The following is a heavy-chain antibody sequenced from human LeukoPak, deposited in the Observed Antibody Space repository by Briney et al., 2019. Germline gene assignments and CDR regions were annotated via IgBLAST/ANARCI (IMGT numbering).Heavy chain of an antibody. J-gene: IGHJ1*01. V-gene: IGHV3-30-3*01. CDR1: GFIFSNYA. CDR2: ISYDGNNK. D-gene: IGHD4-11*01. Sequence: GGSLRLSCAASGFIFSNYAFHWVRQAPGKGLEWVAAISYDGNNKYYADSVKGRFTISRDNSKNTLYLQMNSLRAEDTAVYYCARGIDYTLPGQYFQHWGQGTLVTVSS. CDR3: ARGIDYTLPGQYFQH.